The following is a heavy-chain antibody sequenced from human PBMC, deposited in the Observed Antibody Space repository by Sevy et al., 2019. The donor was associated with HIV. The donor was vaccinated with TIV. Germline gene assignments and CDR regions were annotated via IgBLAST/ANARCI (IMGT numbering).Heavy chain of an antibody. D-gene: IGHD2-2*01. CDR2: MNPNSGNT. Sequence: ASVKVSCKASGYTFTSYDINWVRQATGQGLEWMGWMNPNSGNTGYAQKFQGRVTMTRNTSISTAYMELSSLRSEDTAEYYCARAQRVLVPAAPNYYYYGMDVWGQGTTVTVSS. CDR3: ARAQRVLVPAAPNYYYYGMDV. V-gene: IGHV1-8*01. CDR1: GYTFTSYD. J-gene: IGHJ6*02.